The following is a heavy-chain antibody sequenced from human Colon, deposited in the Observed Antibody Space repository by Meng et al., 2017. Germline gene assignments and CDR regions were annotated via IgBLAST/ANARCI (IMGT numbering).Heavy chain of an antibody. D-gene: IGHD2-15*01. V-gene: IGHV3-48*03. CDR3: ATRVVVTATRAFDI. CDR2: ISSDGSTI. CDR1: RFTFSNYE. J-gene: IGHJ3*02. Sequence: GGSLRLSCAASRFTFSNYEMNWVRQAPGKGLEWISYISSDGSTIYYADSVKGRFTISRDNAKNSLYLQVNSLRAEDTAVYYCATRVVVTATRAFDIWGQGTMDTVSS.